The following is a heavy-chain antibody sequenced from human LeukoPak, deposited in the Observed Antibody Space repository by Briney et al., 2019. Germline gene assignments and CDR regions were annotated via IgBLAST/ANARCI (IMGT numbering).Heavy chain of an antibody. CDR1: GFTFSNAW. D-gene: IGHD3-22*01. CDR3: ITFSMIVVVITD. J-gene: IGHJ4*02. V-gene: IGHV3-15*01. CDR2: IKSKTDGGTT. Sequence: GGSLRLSCAASGFTFSNAWMSWDRQAPGKGLEWVGRIKSKTDGGTTDYAAPVKGRFTISRDDSKNTLYLQMNSLKTEDTAVYYCITFSMIVVVITDWGQGTLVTVSS.